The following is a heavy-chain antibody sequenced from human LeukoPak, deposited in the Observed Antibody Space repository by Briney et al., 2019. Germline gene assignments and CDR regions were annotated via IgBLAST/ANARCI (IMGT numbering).Heavy chain of an antibody. Sequence: GGSLRLSCAASGFTFSSYAMNWVRQAPGKGLEWVSAISDSGGSTHYADSVKGRFTISRDNSKNTLYLQMNSLRAEDTAVYYCARVVDHDYGDYYLDYWGQGTLVTVSS. CDR1: GFTFSSYA. J-gene: IGHJ4*02. V-gene: IGHV3-23*01. D-gene: IGHD4-17*01. CDR2: ISDSGGST. CDR3: ARVVDHDYGDYYLDY.